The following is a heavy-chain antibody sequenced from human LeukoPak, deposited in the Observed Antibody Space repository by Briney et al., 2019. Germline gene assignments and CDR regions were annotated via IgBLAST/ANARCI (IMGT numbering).Heavy chain of an antibody. V-gene: IGHV1-2*02. J-gene: IGHJ5*02. CDR2: INPNSGGT. Sequence: ASVKVSCKASGYTFTGYYMHWVRQAPGQGLEWMGWINPNSGGTNYAQKFQGRVTMTRDTSISTAYMDLSRLRSDDTAVYYCARSHGGITIRNWFDPWGQGTLVTVSS. CDR3: ARSHGGITIRNWFDP. D-gene: IGHD3-3*01. CDR1: GYTFTGYY.